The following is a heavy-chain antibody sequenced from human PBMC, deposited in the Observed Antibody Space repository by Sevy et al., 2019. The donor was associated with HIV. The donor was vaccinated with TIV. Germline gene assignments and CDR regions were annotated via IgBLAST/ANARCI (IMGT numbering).Heavy chain of an antibody. D-gene: IGHD3-22*01. CDR3: AKEGQGEYYDSSGSFDY. CDR2: ISGSGSFT. Sequence: GGSLRLSCAASGFTFSSYAMSWVRQAPGKGLEWVSSISGSGSFTYYADSVKGHFTISRDNSKNTLYLQMTSLRAEDTVVYYCAKEGQGEYYDSSGSFDYWGQGTLVTVSS. V-gene: IGHV3-23*01. J-gene: IGHJ4*02. CDR1: GFTFSSYA.